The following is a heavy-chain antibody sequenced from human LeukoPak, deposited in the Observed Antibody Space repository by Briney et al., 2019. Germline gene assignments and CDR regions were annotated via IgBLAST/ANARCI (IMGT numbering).Heavy chain of an antibody. Sequence: SSETLSLTCAVSGYSISSGYYWGWIRQPLGKGLEWIGSIYHSGSTYYNPSLKSRVTISVDTSKNQFSLKLSSVTAADTAVYYCAGTYYDSSGYIFDYWGQGTLVTVSS. CDR3: AGTYYDSSGYIFDY. CDR2: IYHSGST. D-gene: IGHD3-22*01. CDR1: GYSISSGYY. J-gene: IGHJ4*02. V-gene: IGHV4-38-2*01.